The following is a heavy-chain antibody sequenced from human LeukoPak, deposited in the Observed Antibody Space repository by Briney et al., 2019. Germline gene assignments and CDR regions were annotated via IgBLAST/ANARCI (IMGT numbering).Heavy chain of an antibody. CDR2: INPSGGST. CDR3: AIEQRAGPPPFVC. D-gene: IGHD6-25*01. CDR1: GYTFTSYY. J-gene: IGHJ4*02. V-gene: IGHV1-46*01. Sequence: GASVKVSRKGSGYTFTSYYKHWVRQPPAQGQGGKGIINPSGGSTSYAQKFQSRVTMTRDTSTSTVYMELSSLRSEDTAVYYCAIEQRAGPPPFVCWGQGGLVTVSS.